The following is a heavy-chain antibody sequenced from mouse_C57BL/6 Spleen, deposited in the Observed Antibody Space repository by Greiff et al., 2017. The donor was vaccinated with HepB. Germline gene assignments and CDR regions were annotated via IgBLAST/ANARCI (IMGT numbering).Heavy chain of an antibody. Sequence: VQLQQPGAELVRPGSSVKLSCKASGYTFTSYWMHWVKQRPIQGLEWIGNIDPSDSETHYNQKFKDKATLTVDKSSSTAYMQLSSLTSEDSAVYYCARGYYGSSLNYAMDYWGQGTSVTVSS. J-gene: IGHJ4*01. CDR2: IDPSDSET. CDR1: GYTFTSYW. CDR3: ARGYYGSSLNYAMDY. V-gene: IGHV1-52*01. D-gene: IGHD1-1*01.